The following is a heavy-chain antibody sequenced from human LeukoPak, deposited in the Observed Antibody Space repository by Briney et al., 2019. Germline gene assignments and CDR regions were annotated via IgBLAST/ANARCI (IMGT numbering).Heavy chain of an antibody. Sequence: GESLKISCKGSGYSFTSCWIGWVRQMPGKGLEWMGIIYPGDSDTRYSPSFQGQVTISADKSISTAYLQWSSLKASDTAMYYCARHNSTINYDYVWGSYRPDWYFDLWGRGTLVTVSS. V-gene: IGHV5-51*01. J-gene: IGHJ2*01. D-gene: IGHD3-16*02. CDR2: IYPGDSDT. CDR3: ARHNSTINYDYVWGSYRPDWYFDL. CDR1: GYSFTSCW.